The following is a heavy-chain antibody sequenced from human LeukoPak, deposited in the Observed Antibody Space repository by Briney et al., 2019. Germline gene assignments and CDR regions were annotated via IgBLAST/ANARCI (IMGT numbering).Heavy chain of an antibody. CDR2: ISGSGDST. V-gene: IGHV3-23*01. CDR3: VKDPYYGSGSPKYYFDY. Sequence: PGGSLRLSCAASGFTSSSYAMSWVRQAPGKGLEWVPAISGSGDSTYYADSVKGRFTISRDNSKNTLYLQMNSLRAEDTAVYYCVKDPYYGSGSPKYYFDYWGQGTLVTVSS. D-gene: IGHD3-10*01. J-gene: IGHJ4*02. CDR1: GFTSSSYA.